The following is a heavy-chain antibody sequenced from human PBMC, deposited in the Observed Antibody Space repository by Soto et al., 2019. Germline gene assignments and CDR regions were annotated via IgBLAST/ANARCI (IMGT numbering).Heavy chain of an antibody. J-gene: IGHJ4*02. CDR3: AKDSGMWLAGIIDY. CDR1: GFTFSSYA. Sequence: GGSLRLSCAASGFTFSSYAMSWVRQAPGKGLEWVSAISGSGGSTYYADSVKGRFTISRDNSKNTLYLQMNSLRAEDTAVYYCAKDSGMWLAGIIDYWGQGTLVTVSS. CDR2: ISGSGGST. V-gene: IGHV3-23*01. D-gene: IGHD6-19*01.